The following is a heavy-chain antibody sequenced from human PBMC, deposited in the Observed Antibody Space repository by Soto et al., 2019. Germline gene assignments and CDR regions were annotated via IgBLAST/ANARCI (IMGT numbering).Heavy chain of an antibody. CDR1: GFPFSRSW. Sequence: GGSLRLSCAASGFPFSRSWMSWVRQAPGKGLEWVAKINHDGSRKYHVDSVKGRFTISRDNAKNTLYLQMNSLRAEDTAVYYCARRWHKDYWGQGTLVTVSS. J-gene: IGHJ4*02. CDR3: ARRWHKDY. CDR2: INHDGSRK. D-gene: IGHD2-15*01. V-gene: IGHV3-7*02.